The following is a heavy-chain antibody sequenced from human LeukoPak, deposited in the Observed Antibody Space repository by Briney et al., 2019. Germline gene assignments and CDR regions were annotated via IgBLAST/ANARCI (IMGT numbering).Heavy chain of an antibody. D-gene: IGHD6-6*01. V-gene: IGHV3-48*03. CDR2: ISGSGSIK. CDR3: SAQYSSSSVVDY. J-gene: IGHJ4*02. Sequence: GGSLRLSCAASGFRFSNYEMNWVRQAPGKGLEWVSYISGSGSIKYSADAVRGRFTISRDNAKNSLYLQMNSLRAEDTATYYCSAQYSSSSVVDYWGQGTLVTVSS. CDR1: GFRFSNYE.